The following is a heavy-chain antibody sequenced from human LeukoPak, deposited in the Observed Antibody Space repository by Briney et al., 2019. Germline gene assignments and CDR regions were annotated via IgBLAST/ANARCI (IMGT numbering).Heavy chain of an antibody. D-gene: IGHD3-22*01. V-gene: IGHV3-23*01. CDR1: GFPFDDYG. CDR2: ISGSGGST. J-gene: IGHJ6*04. Sequence: PGGSLRLSCAASGFPFDDYGMTWVRQAPGKGLEWVSAISGSGGSTYYADSVKGRFTISRDNSKNTLYLQMNSLRAEDTAVYYCAKDTSSITMIVVVDVWGKGTTVTVSS. CDR3: AKDTSSITMIVVVDV.